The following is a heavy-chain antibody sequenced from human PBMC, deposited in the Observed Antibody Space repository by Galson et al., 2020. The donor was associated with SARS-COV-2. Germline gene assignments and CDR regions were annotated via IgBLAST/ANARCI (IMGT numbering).Heavy chain of an antibody. J-gene: IGHJ6*02. CDR3: ARGDHDFWGCYDCYYYYGMDV. D-gene: IGHD3-3*01. CDR2: ISSSSSYI. CDR1: GFTFSSYS. Sequence: ASLKISCAASGFTFSSYSMNWVRQAPGKGLEWVSSISSSSSYIYYADSVKGRFTISRDNAKNSLYLQMNSLRAEDTAVYYCARGDHDFWGCYDCYYYYGMDVCGQGTTVTVSS. V-gene: IGHV3-21*01.